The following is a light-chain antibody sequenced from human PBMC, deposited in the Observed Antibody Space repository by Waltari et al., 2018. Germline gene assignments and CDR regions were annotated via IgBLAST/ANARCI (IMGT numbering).Light chain of an antibody. Sequence: EVVLTQSPGTLSLSPGERATLSCRASQSVSRSRIAWYLHSPGQAPRLLIYGASGRATGIPDRFRGGGSGTDFSLTISRVEPEDFAVYYCQQFGSSVMYTFGQGTKLEIK. CDR1: QSVSRSR. CDR2: GAS. V-gene: IGKV3-20*01. CDR3: QQFGSSVMYT. J-gene: IGKJ2*01.